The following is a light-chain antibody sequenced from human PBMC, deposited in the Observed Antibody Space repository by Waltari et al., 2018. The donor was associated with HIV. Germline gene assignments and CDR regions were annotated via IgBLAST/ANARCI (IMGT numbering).Light chain of an antibody. Sequence: EIVLTQSPGTLSLFPGERATLSCRASQNLGSAFLGWYQQRAGQAPRLLLHGASNRATGIPDRFSGSGSGTDFTLTINRLEPEDFAVYYCQHYGTSPWTFGQGTKVEIK. V-gene: IGKV3-20*01. CDR2: GAS. J-gene: IGKJ1*01. CDR1: QNLGSAF. CDR3: QHYGTSPWT.